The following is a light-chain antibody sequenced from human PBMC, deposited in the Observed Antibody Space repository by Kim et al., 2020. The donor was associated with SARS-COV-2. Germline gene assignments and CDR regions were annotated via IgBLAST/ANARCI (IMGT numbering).Light chain of an antibody. CDR1: SLRNYF. CDR3: NSRDSSGNHVV. CDR2: GKN. J-gene: IGLJ2*01. Sequence: SSELTQDPAVSVALGQTVRITCQGDSLRNYFASWYQQKPGQAPVLVIYGKNNRPSGIPDRFSGSSSGNIASFPITGAQAEDEADYYCNSRDSSGNHVVFG. V-gene: IGLV3-19*01.